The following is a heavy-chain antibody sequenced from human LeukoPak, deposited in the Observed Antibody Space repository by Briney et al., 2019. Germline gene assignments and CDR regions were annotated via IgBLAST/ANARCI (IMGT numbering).Heavy chain of an antibody. CDR1: GGSNSSYY. CDR3: ARQGGYIAPLAL. Sequence: PSEPLSLTCTVSGGSNSSYYWRWMRQPPGRGLEWIGYISYSGNTNYTPSLKSRVTISVDTSKNQFSLKLSSVTAADTAVYYCARQGGYIAPLALWGQGTLVTVSS. D-gene: IGHD6-13*01. V-gene: IGHV4-59*08. J-gene: IGHJ4*02. CDR2: ISYSGNT.